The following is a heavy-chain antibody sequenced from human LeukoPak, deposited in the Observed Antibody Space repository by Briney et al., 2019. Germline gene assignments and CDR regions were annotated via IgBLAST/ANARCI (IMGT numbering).Heavy chain of an antibody. D-gene: IGHD6-19*01. CDR3: ARRLPYSSGWYMAFDI. CDR1: GGSISSGGYS. Sequence: SETLSLTCAVSGGSISSGGYSWSWIRQPPGKGLEWIGYIYHSGSTYYNPSLKSRVTISVDRSKNQFSLKLSSVTAADTAVYYCARRLPYSSGWYMAFDIWGQGTMVTVSS. V-gene: IGHV4-30-2*01. CDR2: IYHSGST. J-gene: IGHJ3*02.